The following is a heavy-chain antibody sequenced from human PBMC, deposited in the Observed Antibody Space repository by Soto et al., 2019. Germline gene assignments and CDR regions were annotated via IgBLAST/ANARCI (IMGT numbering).Heavy chain of an antibody. CDR1: GFIFGDYA. Sequence: GGSLRLSCTTSGFIFGDYAMSWFRQAPGKGLEWVGFIRSKTYGGTTKYAASVKDRFTISRDDSKSIAYLQMNSLKTEDTAVYYCTRSGYSGSWYGSRFDYWGQGTLVTVSS. D-gene: IGHD6-13*01. J-gene: IGHJ4*02. V-gene: IGHV3-49*03. CDR3: TRSGYSGSWYGSRFDY. CDR2: IRSKTYGGTT.